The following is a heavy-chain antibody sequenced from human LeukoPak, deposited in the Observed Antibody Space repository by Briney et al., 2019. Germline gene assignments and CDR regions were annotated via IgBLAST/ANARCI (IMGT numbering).Heavy chain of an antibody. V-gene: IGHV3-74*01. Sequence: GGSLRLSCTASGFTFSSYWMHWVRQAPGKGLVWVSRINDDGSSTRYADSVKGRFTISRDSAKNTLYMQMNSLRAEDTAVYYCARVLIGGGRSFDYWGQGTQVTVSS. CDR1: GFTFSSYW. J-gene: IGHJ4*02. D-gene: IGHD2-15*01. CDR2: INDDGSST. CDR3: ARVLIGGGRSFDY.